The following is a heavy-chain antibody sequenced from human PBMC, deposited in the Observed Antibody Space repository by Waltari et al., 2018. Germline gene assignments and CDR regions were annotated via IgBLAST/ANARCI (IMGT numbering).Heavy chain of an antibody. D-gene: IGHD4-17*01. V-gene: IGHV4-59*11. CDR1: GGSISRHY. Sequence: QVQLQESGPGLVKPSETLSLTCTVSGGSISRHYWSWIRQPPGKGLEWIGYIYYSGSTNYNPSLKSRVTISVDTSKNQFSLKLSSVTAADTAVYYCARLSGGDYFNWFDPWGQGTLVTVSS. J-gene: IGHJ5*02. CDR2: IYYSGST. CDR3: ARLSGGDYFNWFDP.